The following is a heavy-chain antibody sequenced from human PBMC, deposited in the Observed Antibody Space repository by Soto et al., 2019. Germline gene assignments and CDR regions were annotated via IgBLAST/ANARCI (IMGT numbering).Heavy chain of an antibody. J-gene: IGHJ4*02. CDR3: ARDRSYTTDC. CDR2: INSDGSTT. Sequence: PVGSLRLSCAASGFTFSNSWMHWVRQAPGKGLVWVSYINSDGSTTTYADSVKGRFTISRDNAKNTVYLQITSLTAEDTAVYYCARDRSYTTDCWGQGTLVTVSS. CDR1: GFTFSNSW. D-gene: IGHD1-26*01. V-gene: IGHV3-74*01.